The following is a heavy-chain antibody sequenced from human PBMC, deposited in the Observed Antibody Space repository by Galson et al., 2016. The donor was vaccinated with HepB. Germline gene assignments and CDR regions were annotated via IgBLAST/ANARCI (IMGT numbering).Heavy chain of an antibody. CDR3: AKKSSGNYPFDY. D-gene: IGHD3-22*01. CDR2: ISTSGDRT. V-gene: IGHV3-23*01. Sequence: SLRLSCAASGFTFSNYAMSWVRQAPGQGLEWVSTISTSGDRTYCAVSFQGRFTISRDNSKDTLYLQMNSLRAEDTAVYYRAKKSSGNYPFDYWGQGSLVTVSS. CDR1: GFTFSNYA. J-gene: IGHJ4*02.